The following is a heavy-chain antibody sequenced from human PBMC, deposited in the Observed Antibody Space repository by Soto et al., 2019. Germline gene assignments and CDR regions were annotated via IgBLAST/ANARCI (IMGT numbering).Heavy chain of an antibody. V-gene: IGHV4-59*01. CDR2: IYYSGST. Sequence: PSETLSLTCTVSGGSISSYYWSWIRQPPGKGLEWIGYIYYSGSTNYNPSLKSRVTISVDTSKNQFSLKLSSVTAADTAVYYCARDVTGYYDFWSGYYTPNWFDPWGQGTLVTVSS. CDR3: ARDVTGYYDFWSGYYTPNWFDP. D-gene: IGHD3-3*01. J-gene: IGHJ5*02. CDR1: GGSISSYY.